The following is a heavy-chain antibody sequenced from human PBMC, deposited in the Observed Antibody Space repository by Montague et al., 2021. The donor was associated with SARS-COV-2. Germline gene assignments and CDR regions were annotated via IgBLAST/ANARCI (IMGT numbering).Heavy chain of an antibody. CDR2: ISAYNGNT. D-gene: IGHD4-17*01. J-gene: IGHJ3*02. Sequence: SVKVSCKASGYTFTSYGISWVRQAPGRGLEWMGWISAYNGNTNYAQKLQGRVTMTTDTSTSTAYMELRSLRSDDTAVYYCARGFDYGDYPDAFDIWGQGTMVTVSS. CDR3: ARGFDYGDYPDAFDI. V-gene: IGHV1-18*01. CDR1: GYTFTSYG.